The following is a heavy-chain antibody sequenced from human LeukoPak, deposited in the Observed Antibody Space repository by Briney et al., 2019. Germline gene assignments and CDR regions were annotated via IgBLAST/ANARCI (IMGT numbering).Heavy chain of an antibody. CDR3: AREVGSGYCSGDSCYPGDY. Sequence: PSETLSLTCTVSGGSIRSGDYYWSWIRQPPGKGLEWIGYIYYSGSTYYNPSLKSRVTISVDTSKNQFSLKLSSVTAADTAVYYCAREVGSGYCSGDSCYPGDYWGQGTLVTVSS. V-gene: IGHV4-30-4*01. J-gene: IGHJ4*02. CDR2: IYYSGST. D-gene: IGHD2-15*01. CDR1: GGSIRSGDYY.